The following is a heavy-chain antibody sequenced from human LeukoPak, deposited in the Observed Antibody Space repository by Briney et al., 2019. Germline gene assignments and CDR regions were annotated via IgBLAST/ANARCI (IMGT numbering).Heavy chain of an antibody. CDR3: ARHNLYTGSDYPDFDY. J-gene: IGHJ4*02. CDR1: GYTFVSHW. V-gene: IGHV5-51*01. D-gene: IGHD1-26*01. CDR2: IYPGDSDT. Sequence: GESLKISCKGSGYTFVSHWIAWVRQMPGKGLEWMGIIYPGDSDTRYSPSFRGQVIISADKSITTAYLQWRSPKASDTAMYYCARHNLYTGSDYPDFDYWGQGTLVTVSS.